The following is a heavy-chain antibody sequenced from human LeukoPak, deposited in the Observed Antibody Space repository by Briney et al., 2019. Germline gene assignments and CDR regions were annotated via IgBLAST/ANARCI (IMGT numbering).Heavy chain of an antibody. CDR2: INPNSGGT. V-gene: IGHV1-2*02. J-gene: IGHJ4*02. D-gene: IGHD2-15*01. CDR3: ARAEGVSIVVVVAATD. Sequence: ASVKVSCKASGYTFTAYYMHWVRQAPGQGLEWIGWINPNSGGTNYAQKFQGRVTMTRDTSISTAYMELSRRRSDDTAVYYCARAEGVSIVVVVAATDWGQGTLVTVSS. CDR1: GYTFTAYY.